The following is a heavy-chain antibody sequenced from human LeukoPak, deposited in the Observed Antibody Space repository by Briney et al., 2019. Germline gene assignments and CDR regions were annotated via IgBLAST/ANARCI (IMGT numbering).Heavy chain of an antibody. CDR2: INHSGST. V-gene: IGHV4-39*07. J-gene: IGHJ6*03. D-gene: IGHD6-13*01. CDR1: GGSISSSRDY. CDR3: ARGPGYSSSWYLRYYYMDV. Sequence: SETLSLTCTVSGGSISSSRDYWAWIRQPPGKGLEWIGEINHSGSTNYNPSLKSRVTISVDTSKNQFSLKLSSVTAADTAVYYCARGPGYSSSWYLRYYYMDVWGKGTTVTISS.